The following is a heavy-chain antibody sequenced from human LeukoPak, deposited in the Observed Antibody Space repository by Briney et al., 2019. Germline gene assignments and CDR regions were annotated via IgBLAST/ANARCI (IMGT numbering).Heavy chain of an antibody. CDR1: GGSISSSNYY. CDR3: ARVFDSGSQAYFYYMDV. D-gene: IGHD3-10*01. Sequence: PSETLSLTCTVSGGSISSSNYYWSWIRQPAGKGLEWIGRIYTSGSTNYNPSLKSRVTISVDTSKNQFSLKLSSVTAADTAVYYCARVFDSGSQAYFYYMDVWGKGTTVTISS. J-gene: IGHJ6*03. CDR2: IYTSGST. V-gene: IGHV4-61*02.